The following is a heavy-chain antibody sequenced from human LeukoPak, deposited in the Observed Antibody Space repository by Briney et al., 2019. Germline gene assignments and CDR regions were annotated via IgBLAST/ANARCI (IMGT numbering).Heavy chain of an antibody. V-gene: IGHV1-69*13. Sequence: ASVKVSCKASGGTFSSYAISWVRQAPGQELEWMGGIIPIFGTANYAQKFQGRVTITADESTSTAYMELSSLRSEDTAVYYCARDLPYYYDSSGTDYWGQGTLVTVSS. D-gene: IGHD3-22*01. CDR1: GGTFSSYA. J-gene: IGHJ4*02. CDR2: IIPIFGTA. CDR3: ARDLPYYYDSSGTDY.